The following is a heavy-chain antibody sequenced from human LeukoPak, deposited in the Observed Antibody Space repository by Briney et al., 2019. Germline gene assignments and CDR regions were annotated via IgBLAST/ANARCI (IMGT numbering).Heavy chain of an antibody. CDR2: IYYSGST. D-gene: IGHD1-26*01. J-gene: IGHJ4*02. CDR3: ARTYSGSYTGAYYFDY. Sequence: SETLSLTCTVSGDSISSYYWSWIRQPPGKGREWIGYIYYSGSTNYNPSLKSRVTISVDTSKNQFSLKLSSVTAADTSVYYCARTYSGSYTGAYYFDYWGQGTLVTVSS. V-gene: IGHV4-59*01. CDR1: GDSISSYY.